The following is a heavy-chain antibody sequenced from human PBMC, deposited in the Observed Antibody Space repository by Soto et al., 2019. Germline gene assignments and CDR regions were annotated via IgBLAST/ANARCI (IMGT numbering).Heavy chain of an antibody. CDR1: GFTFGDYA. CDR3: TRDHRHLDY. CDR2: IRSKAYGGTT. V-gene: IGHV3-49*03. J-gene: IGHJ4*02. Sequence: SLRLSCTASGFTFGDYAMNWFRQAPGKGLEWVGFIRSKAYGGTTENAASVKGRFTISRDDSKSIAYLQMNSLKTEDTAVYYCTRDHRHLDYWGQGTLVTV.